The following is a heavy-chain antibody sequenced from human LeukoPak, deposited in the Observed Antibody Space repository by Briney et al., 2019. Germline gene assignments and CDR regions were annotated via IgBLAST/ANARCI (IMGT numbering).Heavy chain of an antibody. CDR1: GYTFTGYY. CDR2: INPNSGGT. Sequence: APVKVSCKASGYTFTGYYMHWVRQAPGQGVEWMGWINPNSGGTNYAQKFQGRVTMTRDTSISTAYMELSRLRSDDTAVYYCARGDMRITMVRGVITNGYFFDYWGQGTLVTVSS. V-gene: IGHV1-2*02. J-gene: IGHJ4*02. D-gene: IGHD3-10*01. CDR3: ARGDMRITMVRGVITNGYFFDY.